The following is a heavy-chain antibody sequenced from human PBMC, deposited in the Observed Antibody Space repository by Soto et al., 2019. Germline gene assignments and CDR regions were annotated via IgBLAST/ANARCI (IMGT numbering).Heavy chain of an antibody. CDR2: LYWDDDK. V-gene: IGHV2-5*02. CDR1: GFSLNTSGAG. CDR3: AHRRTVLATVWDY. D-gene: IGHD3-16*01. J-gene: IGHJ4*02. Sequence: QITLKESGPTLVKPTQTLTLTCTFSGFSLNTSGAGVGWIRQPPGKALEWLALLYWDDDKRYRPSLESRLTITKDPLKNQVVLTMTSMDPVDTATYYCAHRRTVLATVWDYWCQGSLVTVSS.